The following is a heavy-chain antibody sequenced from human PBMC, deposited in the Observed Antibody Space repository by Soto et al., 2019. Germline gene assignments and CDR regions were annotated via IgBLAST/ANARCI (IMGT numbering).Heavy chain of an antibody. D-gene: IGHD4-17*01. J-gene: IGHJ3*02. Sequence: QVRLVQSGAEVKKPGSSVKVSCKTSGGPFNNHAINWVRQAPGQGLEWVGLVIPTLATADYAQKFQGRVTMTADEVTNTAYMELSSLRSDDTGVYYCASDYGEIDAFDIWGQGTLVTVS. CDR1: GGPFNNHA. CDR2: VIPTLATA. CDR3: ASDYGEIDAFDI. V-gene: IGHV1-69*01.